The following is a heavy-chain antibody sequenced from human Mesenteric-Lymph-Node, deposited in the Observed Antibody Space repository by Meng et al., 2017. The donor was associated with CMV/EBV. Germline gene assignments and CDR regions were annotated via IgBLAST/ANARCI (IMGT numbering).Heavy chain of an antibody. D-gene: IGHD3-16*01. V-gene: IGHV4-59*01. Sequence: SETLSLTCTVSGGSINSYYWSWIRQPPGKGLEWIGYIYYTGTTKYNPSLKSRVSISTDTPKNQFFLKLKSVTAADTAVYYCTRGFAGGGHSVFSDSWGQGTLVTVSS. CDR3: TRGFAGGGHSVFSDS. CDR2: IYYTGTT. J-gene: IGHJ4*02. CDR1: GGSINSYY.